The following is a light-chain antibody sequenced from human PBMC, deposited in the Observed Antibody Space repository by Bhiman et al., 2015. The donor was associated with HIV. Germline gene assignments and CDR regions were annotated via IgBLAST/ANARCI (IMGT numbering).Light chain of an antibody. Sequence: QSALTQPASVSGSPGQSITISCTGTSSYVGGYNYVSWYQQHPGKGPKLMIYDVSNRPSGVSNRFSGSKSGNTASLTISGLQAEDEADYYCSSYTSSSAYVFGTGTKVTVL. CDR3: SSYTSSSAYV. CDR2: DVS. V-gene: IGLV2-14*03. CDR1: SSYVGGYNY. J-gene: IGLJ1*01.